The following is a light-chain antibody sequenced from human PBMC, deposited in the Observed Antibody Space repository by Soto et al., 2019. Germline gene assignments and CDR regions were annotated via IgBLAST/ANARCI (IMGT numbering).Light chain of an antibody. CDR3: QQRSNWPPWT. Sequence: SPAPLAVSGDGRASLPCRASQSVSSYLAWYQQKPGQAPRLLIYDASNRATGIPARFSGSGSGTDFTLTISSLEPEDFAVYYCQQRSNWPPWTFGQGTRLEIK. CDR2: DAS. CDR1: QSVSSY. J-gene: IGKJ5*01. V-gene: IGKV3-11*01.